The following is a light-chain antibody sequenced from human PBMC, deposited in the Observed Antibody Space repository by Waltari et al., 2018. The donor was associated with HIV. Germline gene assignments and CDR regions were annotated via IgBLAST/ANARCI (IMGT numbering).Light chain of an antibody. J-gene: IGLJ3*02. CDR3: SSCAGSNNGV. V-gene: IGLV2-8*01. CDR2: EVS. Sequence: QSALTQPPSASGSPGQSVTISCTGTSSAVGGYNYVSWYQQHPGKAPILMIYEVSKRPSGVPDRCSGAKSGNTASRTVSGLQAEEEADYYCSSCAGSNNGVFGGGTKLTVL. CDR1: SSAVGGYNY.